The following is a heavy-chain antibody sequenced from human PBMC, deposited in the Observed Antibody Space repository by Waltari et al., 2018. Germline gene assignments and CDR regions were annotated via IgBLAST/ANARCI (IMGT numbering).Heavy chain of an antibody. Sequence: QVQLQESGPGLVKPSETLSLTCTVSGGSISSYYWSWIRQPAGKGLEWIGRSDTSGSTNDNTSLTSRVTISVDKSKNQFSLKLSSVTAADTAVYYCARIYCSGGSCYSGIFGYWGQGTLVTVSS. V-gene: IGHV4-4*07. CDR3: ARIYCSGGSCYSGIFGY. CDR2: SDTSGST. J-gene: IGHJ4*02. CDR1: GGSISSYY. D-gene: IGHD2-15*01.